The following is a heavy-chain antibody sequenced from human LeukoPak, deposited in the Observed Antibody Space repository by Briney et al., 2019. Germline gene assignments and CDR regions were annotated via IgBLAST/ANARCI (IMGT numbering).Heavy chain of an antibody. CDR2: ISGSGGST. V-gene: IGHV3-23*01. CDR3: AKGNGYSSTWYFES. D-gene: IGHD6-13*01. CDR1: GFTFSSYA. Sequence: GGSLRLSCAASGFTFSSYAINWVRQTPGKGLEWVSGISGSGGSTDYADSVQGRFTISRDNSKNTLYLQMNSLRAEDTAVYYCAKGNGYSSTWYFESWGQGTQVTVSS. J-gene: IGHJ4*02.